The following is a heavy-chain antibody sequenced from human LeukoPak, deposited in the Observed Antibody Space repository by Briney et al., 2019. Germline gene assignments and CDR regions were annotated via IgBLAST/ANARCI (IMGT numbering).Heavy chain of an antibody. CDR2: IIPIFGTA. J-gene: IGHJ4*02. CDR3: ARLNYDSSGYYY. Sequence: SVKVSCKASGGTFSSYAISWVRQAPGQGLEWMGGIIPIFGTANYAQKFQGRVTITTDESTSTAYMELSGLRSEDTAVYYCARLNYDSSGYYYWGQGTLVTVSS. CDR1: GGTFSSYA. D-gene: IGHD3-22*01. V-gene: IGHV1-69*05.